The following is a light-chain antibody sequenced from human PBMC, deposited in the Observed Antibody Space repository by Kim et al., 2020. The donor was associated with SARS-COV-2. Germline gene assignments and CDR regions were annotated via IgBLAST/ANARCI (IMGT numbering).Light chain of an antibody. CDR1: NIGSKN. CDR2: YDT. V-gene: IGLV3-21*04. Sequence: SYELTQPPSVSVAPGNTARITCGGNNIGSKNAYWYQQKPGQAPVLVIYYDTDRPSGIPERFSGSNSGNTATLTISRVEAGDEADYYCQVWDIRSDQGVFGGGTQLTVL. CDR3: QVWDIRSDQGV. J-gene: IGLJ3*02.